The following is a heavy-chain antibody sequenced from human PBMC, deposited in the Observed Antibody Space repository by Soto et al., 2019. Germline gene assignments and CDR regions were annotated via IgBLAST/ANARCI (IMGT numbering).Heavy chain of an antibody. V-gene: IGHV4-4*02. D-gene: IGHD2-15*01. CDR3: AGRGGGVVLAATTPFDY. Sequence: QVPLQESGPRLVRPSGTLSLTCNVSRGSITTANWWNWVRQPPGRGLEWIGEIYHSGSTNYNLSLKGRVPLVINKAQNPFSLTLGSVAGADPAIYFLAGRGGGVVLAATTPFDYWGQGILVTVSS. CDR2: IYHSGST. CDR1: RGSITTANW. J-gene: IGHJ4*02.